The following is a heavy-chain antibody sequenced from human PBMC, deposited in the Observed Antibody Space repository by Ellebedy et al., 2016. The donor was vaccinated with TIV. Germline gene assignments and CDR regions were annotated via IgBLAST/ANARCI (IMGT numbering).Heavy chain of an antibody. CDR1: GYSIRSGYY. CDR3: ARVRTPIYFGSGKFNHLDHFMDV. Sequence: SETLSLXCTVSGYSIRSGYYWGWIRQPPGKGLEWIGSMYHSGSTYYNPSLKSRVTISVDTSKKQFSLKLSFATAADTAIYYCARVRTPIYFGSGKFNHLDHFMDVWGTGTTVTVSS. J-gene: IGHJ6*03. CDR2: MYHSGST. V-gene: IGHV4-38-2*02. D-gene: IGHD3-10*01.